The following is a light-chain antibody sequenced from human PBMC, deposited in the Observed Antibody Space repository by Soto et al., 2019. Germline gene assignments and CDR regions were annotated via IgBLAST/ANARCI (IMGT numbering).Light chain of an antibody. CDR3: QQFGSAPEGT. CDR2: GGS. J-gene: IGKJ1*01. CDR1: QSVSNNY. V-gene: IGKV3-20*01. Sequence: IVLSLSPGTLSLSQGERATLSCRASQSVSNNYLAWYQQKPGQAPRLLIYGGSSRATGIPDRFSGSGSGTDFTLTISRLEPEDFAVYYCQQFGSAPEGTFGQGTKVDIK.